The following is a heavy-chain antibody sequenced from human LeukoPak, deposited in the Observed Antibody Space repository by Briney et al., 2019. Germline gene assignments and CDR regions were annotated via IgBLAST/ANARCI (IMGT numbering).Heavy chain of an antibody. V-gene: IGHV1-18*01. D-gene: IGHD2-15*01. Sequence: ASVKVSCKASGYTFSSYGISWVRQAPGQGLEWMGWISAYNGNTNYAQKLQGRVTMTTDTSTSTAYMELRSLRSDDTAAYYCAREHRRYCSGGSCYYYGMDVWGQGTTVTVSS. CDR1: GYTFSSYG. J-gene: IGHJ6*02. CDR3: AREHRRYCSGGSCYYYGMDV. CDR2: ISAYNGNT.